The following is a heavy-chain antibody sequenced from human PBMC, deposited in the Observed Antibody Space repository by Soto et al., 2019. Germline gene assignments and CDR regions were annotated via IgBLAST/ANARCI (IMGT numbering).Heavy chain of an antibody. Sequence: SETLSLTCTVSGGSISSYYWSWIRQPPGKGLEWIGYIYYSGSTNYNPSLKSRVTISVDTSKNQFSLKLSSVTAADTAVYYCARGNGYYFVNWFDPWGQGTLVTVSS. D-gene: IGHD3-22*01. J-gene: IGHJ5*02. CDR1: GGSISSYY. CDR2: IYYSGST. V-gene: IGHV4-59*01. CDR3: ARGNGYYFVNWFDP.